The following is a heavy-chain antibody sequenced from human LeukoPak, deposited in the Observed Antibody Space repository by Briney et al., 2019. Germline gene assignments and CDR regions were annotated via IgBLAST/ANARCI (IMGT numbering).Heavy chain of an antibody. D-gene: IGHD6-6*01. Sequence: GASVKVSCKASGYTFTSYXMHWVRHAPGKVFEWMGIXNPSGGSTSYAQKLQGRVTMTRDTSTSTVYMELSSLRSEDTAVYYCARDLEIAARPWGIDYWGQGTLVTVSS. CDR1: GYTFTSYX. V-gene: IGHV1-46*01. CDR3: ARDLEIAARPWGIDY. CDR2: XNPSGGST. J-gene: IGHJ4*02.